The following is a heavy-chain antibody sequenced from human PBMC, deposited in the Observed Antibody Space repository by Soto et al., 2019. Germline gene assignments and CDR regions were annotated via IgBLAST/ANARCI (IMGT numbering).Heavy chain of an antibody. J-gene: IGHJ6*02. CDR1: GYTFSDYH. Sequence: QVQLVQSGAEVKNPGASVKVSCKASGYTFSDYHMHWVRQAPGQGLAWMGWIYPNTGGTIYAQKFQGRVTMTRDTSISTAYMELSRLRSDDTSVYYCAKEMQRGMAVWGQGTTVTVSS. CDR3: AKEMQRGMAV. CDR2: IYPNTGGT. V-gene: IGHV1-2*02.